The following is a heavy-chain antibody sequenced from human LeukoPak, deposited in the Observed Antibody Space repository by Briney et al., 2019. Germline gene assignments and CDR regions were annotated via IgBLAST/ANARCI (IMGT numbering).Heavy chain of an antibody. J-gene: IGHJ3*02. V-gene: IGHV1-18*01. D-gene: IGHD5-18*01. CDR3: ARDSARGYSYGYNAVDI. Sequence: SVKVSCKASGYNFRNYGIGWVRQAPRQGLEWVGWITAGNGNTNYAQKVQGRVTMTTDTSTSTAYMELRSLRSDDTAVYFCARDSARGYSYGYNAVDIWGQGTMVTVSS. CDR2: ITAGNGNT. CDR1: GYNFRNYG.